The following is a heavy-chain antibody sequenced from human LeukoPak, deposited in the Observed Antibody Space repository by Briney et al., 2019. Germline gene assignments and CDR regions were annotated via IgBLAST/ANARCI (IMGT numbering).Heavy chain of an antibody. Sequence: GGSLRPSCAASGFTFSSYWMSWVRQAPGKGLEWVANIKEDGSEKYYVDSVKGRFTISRDNAKNSLYLQMNSLRAEDTAVYYCARVVSSAAAGDPFDYWGQGTLVTVSS. CDR2: IKEDGSEK. CDR1: GFTFSSYW. CDR3: ARVVSSAAAGDPFDY. V-gene: IGHV3-7*01. J-gene: IGHJ4*02. D-gene: IGHD6-13*01.